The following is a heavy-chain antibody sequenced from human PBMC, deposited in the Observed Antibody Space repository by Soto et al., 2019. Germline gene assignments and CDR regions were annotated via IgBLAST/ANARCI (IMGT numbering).Heavy chain of an antibody. CDR2: IYHSGST. D-gene: IGHD3-16*01. CDR1: GGSISSGGYS. Sequence: SETLSLTCAVSGGSISSGGYSWSWIRQPPGKGLEWIGYIYHSGSTYYNPSLKSRVTISVDRSKNQFSLKLSSVTAADTAVYYCARGYKAFGGVGNWFDPWGQGTLVTVSS. J-gene: IGHJ5*02. CDR3: ARGYKAFGGVGNWFDP. V-gene: IGHV4-30-2*01.